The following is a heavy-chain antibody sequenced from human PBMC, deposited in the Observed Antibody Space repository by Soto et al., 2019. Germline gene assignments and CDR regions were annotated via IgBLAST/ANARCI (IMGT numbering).Heavy chain of an antibody. CDR3: PRVQSSYGY. V-gene: IGHV1-69*12. D-gene: IGHD6-6*01. CDR1: GGTFSSYA. J-gene: IGHJ4*02. Sequence: QVQLVQSGAEVKKPGSSVKVSCKASGGTFSSYAISWVRQAPGQGLEWMGGIIPIFGTANYAQKFQGRVTITADECTRTSYMQLSTLRSEDTRLYYCPRVQSSYGYWGQGTLVTVST. CDR2: IIPIFGTA.